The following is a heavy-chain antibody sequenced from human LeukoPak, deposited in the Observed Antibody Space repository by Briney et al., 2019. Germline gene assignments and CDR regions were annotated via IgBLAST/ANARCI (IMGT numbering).Heavy chain of an antibody. CDR3: AKDIDPTVTTDWYFDL. J-gene: IGHJ2*01. Sequence: GGSLRLSCAASGFTFSSYGMHWVRQAPGKGLEWVAVISYDGSNKYYADSVKGRFTISRDNSKNTLYLQMNSLRAEDTALYYCAKDIDPTVTTDWYFDLWGRGTLVTVSS. CDR2: ISYDGSNK. CDR1: GFTFSSYG. D-gene: IGHD4-17*01. V-gene: IGHV3-30*18.